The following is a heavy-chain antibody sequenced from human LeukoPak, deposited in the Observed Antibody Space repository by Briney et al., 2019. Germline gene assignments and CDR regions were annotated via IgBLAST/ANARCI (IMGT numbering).Heavy chain of an antibody. D-gene: IGHD4-23*01. Sequence: ASVKVSCKASGGTFSSYAISWVRQAPGQGLEWMGGIIPIFGTANYAQKFQGRVTITADESTSTAYMELSRLTYDDTAVYYCARDLATVATPYFDYWGQGALVTVSS. J-gene: IGHJ4*02. CDR1: GGTFSSYA. V-gene: IGHV1-69*13. CDR2: IIPIFGTA. CDR3: ARDLATVATPYFDY.